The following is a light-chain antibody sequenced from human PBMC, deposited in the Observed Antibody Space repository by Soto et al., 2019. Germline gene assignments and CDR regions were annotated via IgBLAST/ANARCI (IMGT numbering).Light chain of an antibody. CDR1: NRDVGAYNY. CDR2: EVS. CDR3: SSYTGSSTLV. J-gene: IGLJ3*02. Sequence: QSVLTQPASVSGSPGQSITNSCTGTNRDVGAYNYVSWYQQYPGKAPKLMIFEVSNRPSGVSNRFSGSKSGNTASLTISGLQAEDEAEYHCSSYTGSSTLVFGGGTKLTVL. V-gene: IGLV2-14*01.